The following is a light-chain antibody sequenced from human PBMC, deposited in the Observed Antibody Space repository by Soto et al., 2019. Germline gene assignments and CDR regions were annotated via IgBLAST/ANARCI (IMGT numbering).Light chain of an antibody. Sequence: EIVLTQSPATLSLSPGERATLSCRASQSVSSDLAWYQQKPGQAPRLLIYDVSDRATGVPARFSGSGSGTDFTLTISSLEPEDYAIYXCQQRDSWPLTFGGGTKVEIK. CDR2: DVS. CDR3: QQRDSWPLT. J-gene: IGKJ4*01. V-gene: IGKV3-11*01. CDR1: QSVSSD.